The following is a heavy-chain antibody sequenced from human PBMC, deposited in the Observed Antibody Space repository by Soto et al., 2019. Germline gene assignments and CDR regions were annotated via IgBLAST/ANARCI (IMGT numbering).Heavy chain of an antibody. Sequence: ASVKVSCKTSGDTFNNSGINWVRQAPGQGLEWMGWISGYNGNTNYAQNFQDRVTMTTDTSTSTAYMELRSLRSDDTAVYFCARETSSVSSFDLWGRGTLVTVSS. D-gene: IGHD3-22*01. V-gene: IGHV1-18*01. CDR1: GDTFNNSG. CDR3: ARETSSVSSFDL. J-gene: IGHJ2*01. CDR2: ISGYNGNT.